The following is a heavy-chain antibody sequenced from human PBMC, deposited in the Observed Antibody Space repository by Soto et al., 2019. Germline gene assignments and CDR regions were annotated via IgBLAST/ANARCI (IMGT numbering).Heavy chain of an antibody. CDR1: GFTFSSYG. J-gene: IGHJ4*02. CDR2: IWYDGSNK. V-gene: IGHV3-33*01. D-gene: IGHD6-13*01. CDR3: ARDQGPYSSSWYYFDY. Sequence: QVQLVESGRGVVQPGRSLRLSCAASGFTFSSYGMHWVRQAPGKGLEWVAVIWYDGSNKYYADSVKGRFTISRDNSKNTLYLQMNSLRAEDTAVYYSARDQGPYSSSWYYFDYWGQGTLVTVSS.